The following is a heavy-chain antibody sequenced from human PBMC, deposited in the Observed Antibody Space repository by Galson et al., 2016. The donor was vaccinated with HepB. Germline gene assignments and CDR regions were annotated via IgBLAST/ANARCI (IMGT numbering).Heavy chain of an antibody. CDR3: ARDPSGLGAIFGVVKPPDY. J-gene: IGHJ4*02. V-gene: IGHV3-33*01. Sequence: SLRLSCAASGFNFRSYGMNWVRQTPGKGLEWVADLWYDGSHKNYADSVKGRFTISRDDSKNTLYLQMNSLRAEDTALYYCARDPSGLGAIFGVVKPPDYWGQGSLATVSS. CDR2: LWYDGSHK. D-gene: IGHD3-3*01. CDR1: GFNFRSYG.